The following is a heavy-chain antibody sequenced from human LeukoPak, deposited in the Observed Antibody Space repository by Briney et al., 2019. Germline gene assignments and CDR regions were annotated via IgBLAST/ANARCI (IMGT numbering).Heavy chain of an antibody. Sequence: GGSLRLSCAASGVTFSSYWMHWVRQAPGKGLVWVSRSNSDGSSTSYADSVKGRFTISRDNAKNTLYLQMNSLRAEDTAVYYCARDQELYSSGYPLFDYWGQGTLVTVAS. D-gene: IGHD6-19*01. V-gene: IGHV3-74*01. CDR2: SNSDGSST. CDR1: GVTFSSYW. CDR3: ARDQELYSSGYPLFDY. J-gene: IGHJ4*02.